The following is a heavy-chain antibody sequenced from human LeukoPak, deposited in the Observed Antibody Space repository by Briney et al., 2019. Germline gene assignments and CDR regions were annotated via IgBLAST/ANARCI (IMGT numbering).Heavy chain of an antibody. CDR1: GFTFSSYA. J-gene: IGHJ5*02. CDR2: ISGSGGGT. D-gene: IGHD2-2*01. V-gene: IGHV3-23*01. Sequence: GGSLRLSCAASGFTFSSYAMSWVRQAPGKGLEWASAISGSGGGTYYADSVKGRFTISRDNSKNTLYLQMNSLRAEDTAVYYCAKDSIVVVPAARFDPWGQGTLVTVSS. CDR3: AKDSIVVVPAARFDP.